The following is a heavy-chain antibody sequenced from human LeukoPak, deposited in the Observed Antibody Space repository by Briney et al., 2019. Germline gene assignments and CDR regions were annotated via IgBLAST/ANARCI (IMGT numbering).Heavy chain of an antibody. CDR1: GFSLITYS. D-gene: IGHD3-16*01. V-gene: IGHV3-48*01. J-gene: IGHJ6*03. CDR3: ATAPHGASDYIDV. Sequence: GGSLRLSCGASGFSLITYSLNWVRQTPGKGLEWLSYISVSGTIHYTDSVKGRFTISRDNGRNSVSLQMNRLRAGDTGVYFCATAPHGASDYIDVWGRGTTVSVSS. CDR2: ISVSGTI.